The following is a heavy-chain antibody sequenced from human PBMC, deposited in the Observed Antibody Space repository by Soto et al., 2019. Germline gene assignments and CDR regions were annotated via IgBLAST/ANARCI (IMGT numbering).Heavy chain of an antibody. J-gene: IGHJ4*02. D-gene: IGHD2-2*01. CDR3: ARACSSNSCYDVFDY. V-gene: IGHV4-4*07. CDR2: IYTSGST. CDR1: GGSISSYY. Sequence: PLETLSLTCTVSGGSISSYYWSWTRQPAGKGLEWIGRIYTSGSTNYNPSLKSRVTMSVDTSKNQFSLKLSSVTAADTAVYYCARACSSNSCYDVFDYWGQGTLVTVSS.